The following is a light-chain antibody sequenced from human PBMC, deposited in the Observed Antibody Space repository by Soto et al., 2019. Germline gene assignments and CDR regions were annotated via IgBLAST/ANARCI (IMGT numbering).Light chain of an antibody. J-gene: IGKJ5*01. Sequence: EIVLTQSPGPLSLSPGERATLSCRASQSVSSSYLAWYQQKPGQAPRLLIYGASSRATGIPDRFSGSGSGTDFTLTINRLDPEDFAVYYCQQYGSSITFGQGTRLEI. CDR2: GAS. CDR3: QQYGSSIT. V-gene: IGKV3-20*01. CDR1: QSVSSSY.